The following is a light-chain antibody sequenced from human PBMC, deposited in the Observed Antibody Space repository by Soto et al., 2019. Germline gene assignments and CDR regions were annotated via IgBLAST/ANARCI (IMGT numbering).Light chain of an antibody. V-gene: IGKV3-20*01. CDR1: RSVSSSY. CDR3: QHYGSSPPYT. CDR2: GAS. J-gene: IGKJ2*01. Sequence: IVMTQSPDTLSLSPGERATLYCRASRSVSSSYLAWYQHKAGQAPRLLISGASNRATDIPDRFSGSESGTDFTLTISRLEPEDFAVYYCQHYGSSPPYTFGQGPKVDIK.